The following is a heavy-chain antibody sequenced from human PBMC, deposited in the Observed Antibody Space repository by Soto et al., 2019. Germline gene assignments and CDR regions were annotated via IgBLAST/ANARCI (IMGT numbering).Heavy chain of an antibody. CDR2: ISAYNGNT. Sequence: ASVKVSCKASGYTFTSYGISWVRQAPGQGLEWMGWISAYNGNTNYAQKLQGRVTMTTDTSTSTAYMELRSLRSDDTAVYYCATSDPMDQGVSVLHQYYYYMDIWGKGTMVTVSS. J-gene: IGHJ6*03. D-gene: IGHD3-10*01. V-gene: IGHV1-18*01. CDR1: GYTFTSYG. CDR3: ATSDPMDQGVSVLHQYYYYMDI.